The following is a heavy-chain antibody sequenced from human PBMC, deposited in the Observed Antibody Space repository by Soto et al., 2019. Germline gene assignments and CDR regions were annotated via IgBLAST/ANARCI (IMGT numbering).Heavy chain of an antibody. Sequence: SQTLSLTCAISGDSVSSNSDAWNWIRQTPSRGLEWLGRTYYRSKWYNDYAVSVKSRITINPDTSKNQFSLQLNSVTPEDTAVYYCARGGIAVAGICYFDYWGQGTLVTVSS. CDR2: TYYRSKWYN. J-gene: IGHJ4*02. CDR1: GDSVSSNSDA. V-gene: IGHV6-1*01. D-gene: IGHD6-19*01. CDR3: ARGGIAVAGICYFDY.